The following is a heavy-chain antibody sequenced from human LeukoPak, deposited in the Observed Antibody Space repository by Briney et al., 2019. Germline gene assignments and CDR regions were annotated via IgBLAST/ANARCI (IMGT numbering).Heavy chain of an antibody. CDR1: GGTFSSYA. Sequence: SVRVSCKASGGTFSSYAISWVRQAPGQGLEWMGGIIPIFGTANYAQKFQDRVTITTDASTSTVYMELTSLRSEDTAVYYCARTPQHSYYYYNMDVWGKGTTVTVAS. V-gene: IGHV1-69*05. D-gene: IGHD5-18*01. J-gene: IGHJ6*03. CDR3: ARTPQHSYYYYNMDV. CDR2: IIPIFGTA.